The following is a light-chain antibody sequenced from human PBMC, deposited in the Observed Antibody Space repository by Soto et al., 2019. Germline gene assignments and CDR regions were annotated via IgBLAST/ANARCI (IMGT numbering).Light chain of an antibody. CDR3: QQLNSYPPYT. CDR2: DAS. CDR1: QSISSW. V-gene: IGKV1-5*01. Sequence: DIQMTQSTSTLSASVGDRVTITCRASQSISSWLAWYQQKPGRAPKLLIYDASSLERGVPSRFSGRGSGTEFTLTISSLQPDDFATYYCQQLNSYPPYTFGQGTKVDIK. J-gene: IGKJ2*01.